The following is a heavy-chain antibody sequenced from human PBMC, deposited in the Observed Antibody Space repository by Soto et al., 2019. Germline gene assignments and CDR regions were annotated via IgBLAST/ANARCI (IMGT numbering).Heavy chain of an antibody. J-gene: IGHJ5*02. CDR1: GFTFSSYA. CDR3: ARDPRPYCSGGSCPATS. D-gene: IGHD2-15*01. CDR2: ISYDGSNK. V-gene: IGHV3-30-3*01. Sequence: GGSLRLSCAASGFTFSSYAMHWVRQAPGKGLEWVAVISYDGSNKYYADSVKGRFTISRDNSENTLYLQMNSLRAEDTAVYYCARDPRPYCSGGSCPATSWGQGTLVTVSS.